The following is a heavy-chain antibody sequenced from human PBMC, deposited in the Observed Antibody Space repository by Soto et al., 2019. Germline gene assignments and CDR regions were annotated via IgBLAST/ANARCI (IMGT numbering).Heavy chain of an antibody. CDR2: INHSGGT. Sequence: QVQLQQWGAGLLKPSETLSLTCAVYAEPFSGYYWSWIRQPPGKGLEWIGEINHSGGTNYNPALKSRVTISVDTSKNQFSLKVNSVSAADTAVYYCATSGGRSRAYYWGQGTLVTVSS. J-gene: IGHJ4*02. CDR3: ATSGGRSRAYY. D-gene: IGHD1-26*01. CDR1: AEPFSGYY. V-gene: IGHV4-34*01.